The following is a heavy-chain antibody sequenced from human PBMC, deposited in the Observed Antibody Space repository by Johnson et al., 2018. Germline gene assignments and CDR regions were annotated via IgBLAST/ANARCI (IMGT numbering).Heavy chain of an antibody. CDR1: GGTFSSYA. Sequence: QVQLVQSGAEVKKPGSSVKVSCKASGGTFSSYAISWVRQAPGQGLEWMGGIIPIFGTTNYAQKFQGRVTITADESTNTADMELSSRRSEDTAVYYCAGVVSTQTYYYYDMDVWGQGTTVTVSS. CDR2: IIPIFGTT. CDR3: AGVVSTQTYYYYDMDV. V-gene: IGHV1-69*12. D-gene: IGHD1-14*01. J-gene: IGHJ6*02.